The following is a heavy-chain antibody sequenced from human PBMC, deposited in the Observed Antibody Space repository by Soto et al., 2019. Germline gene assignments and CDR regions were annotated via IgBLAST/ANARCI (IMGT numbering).Heavy chain of an antibody. CDR3: ARMTVRGVIHFDY. CDR2: IDWDDDK. Sequence: GSGPTLVNPTQTLTLTCTFSGFSLNTSGMCVSWIRQPPGKALEWLALIDWDDDKYYTTSLKTRLAISKDTYKNQVVLRMTNMDPVDTATYYCARMTVRGVIHFDYWGQGTLVTVSS. CDR1: GFSLNTSGMC. V-gene: IGHV2-70*01. J-gene: IGHJ4*02. D-gene: IGHD3-10*01.